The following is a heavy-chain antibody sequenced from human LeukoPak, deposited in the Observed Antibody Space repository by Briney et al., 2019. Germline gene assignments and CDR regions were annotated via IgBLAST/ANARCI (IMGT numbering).Heavy chain of an antibody. V-gene: IGHV3-33*01. D-gene: IGHD6-13*01. J-gene: IGHJ6*02. CDR2: IWYDGSKK. CDR3: AREGDFGQQLDYYCGMDV. CDR1: GFTFSSYG. Sequence: GGSLRLSCAAAGFTFSSYGMHWVRQAPGKGLEWVAVIWYDGSKKDYVDSVKGRFTISRDNSKNTLYLQMNSLGAEDTAVYYCAREGDFGQQLDYYCGMDVWGQGTTVTVSS.